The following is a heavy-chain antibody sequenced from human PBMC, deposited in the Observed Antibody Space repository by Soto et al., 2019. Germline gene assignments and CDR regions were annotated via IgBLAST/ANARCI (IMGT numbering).Heavy chain of an antibody. V-gene: IGHV2-5*02. CDR1: GFSLSTSGVG. D-gene: IGHD2-21*02. J-gene: IGHJ4*02. CDR3: AHRQTYCGGDCYSGFDY. Sequence: QITLKESGPTLVKPTQTLTLTCTFSGFSLSTSGVGLGWIRQPPGKALEWLALIYWDDDKRYSPSLKSRLTITKHPSKNQVVLTMTNMDPVDTATYYCAHRQTYCGGDCYSGFDYWGQGTLVTVSS. CDR2: IYWDDDK.